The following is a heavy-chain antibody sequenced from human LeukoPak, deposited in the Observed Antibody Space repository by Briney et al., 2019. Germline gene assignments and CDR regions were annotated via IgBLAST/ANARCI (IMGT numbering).Heavy chain of an antibody. CDR3: ARDGGAAEYYFDY. V-gene: IGHV1-2*06. CDR2: INPNSGGT. CDR1: GYTFTGYY. J-gene: IGHJ4*02. D-gene: IGHD3-16*01. Sequence: ASVKVSCKASGYTFTGYYMHWVRQAPGQGLEWMGRINPNSGGTNYAQKFQGRVTMTRDTSISTAYMELSRLRSDDTAVYHCARDGGAAEYYFDYWGQGTLVTVSS.